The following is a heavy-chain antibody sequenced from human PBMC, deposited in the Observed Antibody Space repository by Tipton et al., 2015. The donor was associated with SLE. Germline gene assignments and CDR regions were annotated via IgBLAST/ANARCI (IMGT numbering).Heavy chain of an antibody. CDR2: ISSSGSTI. J-gene: IGHJ4*02. CDR3: ARPIAVAGMGPPFDY. CDR1: GFTFSSYE. Sequence: FLRLSCAASGFTFSSYEMNWVRQAPGKGLEWVSYISSSGSTIYYADSVKGRFTISRDNSKNTLYLQMNSLRAEDTAVYYCARPIAVAGMGPPFDYWGQGTLVTVSS. V-gene: IGHV3-48*03. D-gene: IGHD6-19*01.